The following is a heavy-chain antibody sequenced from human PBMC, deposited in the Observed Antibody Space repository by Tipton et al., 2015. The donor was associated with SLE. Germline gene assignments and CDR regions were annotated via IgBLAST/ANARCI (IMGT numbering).Heavy chain of an antibody. Sequence: SLRLSCASSFFNFGIFGINWVRQIPGRGLEWLAISYRGGPTYYADSVKGRFTVSRDESTSTLYLQMDSLTGGDTAVYYCVKDARTYVNFDYYYDVWGRGTLVTVSS. D-gene: IGHD5-12*01. J-gene: IGHJ2*01. CDR2: ISYRGGPT. V-gene: IGHV3-23*03. CDR1: FFNFGIFG. CDR3: VKDARTYVNFDYYYDV.